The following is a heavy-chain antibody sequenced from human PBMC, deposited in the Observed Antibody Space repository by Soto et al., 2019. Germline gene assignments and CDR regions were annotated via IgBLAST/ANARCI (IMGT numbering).Heavy chain of an antibody. Sequence: QVQLQQWGAGLLKPSETLSLTCAVYGGSFSGYYWSWIRQPPGKGLEWIGEINHSGSTNYNPSLKSRVTISVDTSKNQFSLKLSSVTAADTAVYYCARWVFRRITMVRGVIHGPYGMDVWGQGTTVTVSS. CDR2: INHSGST. CDR1: GGSFSGYY. D-gene: IGHD3-10*01. V-gene: IGHV4-34*01. CDR3: ARWVFRRITMVRGVIHGPYGMDV. J-gene: IGHJ6*02.